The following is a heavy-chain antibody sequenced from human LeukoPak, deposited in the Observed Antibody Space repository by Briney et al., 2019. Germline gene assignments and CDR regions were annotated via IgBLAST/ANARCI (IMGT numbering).Heavy chain of an antibody. D-gene: IGHD1-20*01. J-gene: IGHJ4*02. CDR3: ARLRYNWNDAEY. V-gene: IGHV4-39*01. Sequence: PSETLSLTCTVSGGSISSSSYYWGWIRQPPGKGLEWVGSIYCSGSTYHNPSLKRRVTISVDTSKNQFSLKLTSVTAADTAVYFCARLRYNWNDAEYWGQGTLVTVSS. CDR1: GGSISSSSYY. CDR2: IYCSGST.